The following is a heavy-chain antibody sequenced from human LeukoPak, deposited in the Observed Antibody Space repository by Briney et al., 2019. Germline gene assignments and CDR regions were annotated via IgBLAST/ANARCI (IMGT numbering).Heavy chain of an antibody. CDR3: ARNRFGELLG. D-gene: IGHD3-10*01. Sequence: PSETLSLTCTVSGGSISSSSYYWGWIRQPPGKGLEWIGSIFYSGSTFYNPSLKSRATISVDTSKNQFSLRLSSVTAADTAVYYCARNRFGELLGWGQGTLVTVSS. CDR1: GGSISSSSYY. CDR2: IFYSGST. V-gene: IGHV4-39*01. J-gene: IGHJ4*02.